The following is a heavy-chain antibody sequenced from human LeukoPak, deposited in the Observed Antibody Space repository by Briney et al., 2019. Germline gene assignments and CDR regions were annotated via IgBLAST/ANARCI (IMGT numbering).Heavy chain of an antibody. CDR3: GVEYSSSWRTKIDY. J-gene: IGHJ4*02. CDR2: ISSSSSYI. V-gene: IGHV3-21*01. D-gene: IGHD6-13*01. CDR1: GCTFSSYS. Sequence: GGSLRLSCAASGCTFSSYSMSWVRQAPGKGLEWVSCISSSSSYIYYVDSVKGRFTISRDNAKNSLYMQMNSLRAEDTAVYYCGVEYSSSWRTKIDYWGQGTLVTVSS.